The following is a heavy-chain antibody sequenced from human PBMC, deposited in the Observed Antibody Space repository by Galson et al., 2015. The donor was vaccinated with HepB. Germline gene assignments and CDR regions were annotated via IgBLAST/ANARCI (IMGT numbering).Heavy chain of an antibody. D-gene: IGHD3-9*01. V-gene: IGHV3-23*01. CDR2: ISAPGGST. Sequence: SLRLSCAASGFTFSSYAMSWVRQAPGKGLEWVSTISAPGGSTYYADSVKGRFTMSRDNVKNTLYLQMNSLRADDTAVYYCAKDFARGRDFDWYDPVAYWGQGTLVTGSS. J-gene: IGHJ4*02. CDR3: AKDFARGRDFDWYDPVAY. CDR1: GFTFSSYA.